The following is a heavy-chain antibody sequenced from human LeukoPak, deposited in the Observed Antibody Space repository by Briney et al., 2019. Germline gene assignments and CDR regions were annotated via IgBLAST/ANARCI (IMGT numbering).Heavy chain of an antibody. J-gene: IGHJ5*02. CDR3: ASDYGYSYGSSS. D-gene: IGHD5-18*01. Sequence: GEPRKSPVKGLGYSFTSNWIAGVRQIPGKGLEWMGIIYPGDSDTRYSPSFQGQVTISADKSISTAYLQWSSLKASDTAMYYCASDYGYSYGSSSWGQGTLVTVSS. CDR1: GYSFTSNW. CDR2: IYPGDSDT. V-gene: IGHV5-51*01.